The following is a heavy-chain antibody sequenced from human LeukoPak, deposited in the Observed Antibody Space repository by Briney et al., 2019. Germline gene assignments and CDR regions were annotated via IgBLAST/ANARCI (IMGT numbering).Heavy chain of an antibody. CDR3: AANTDSSGYYADY. Sequence: SVKVSCKASGFTFTSSAMQWVRQARGQRLEWIGWIVVGSGNTNYAQKFQERVTITRDMSTSTAYMELSSPRSEDTAVYYCAANTDSSGYYADYWGQGTLVTVSS. D-gene: IGHD3-22*01. CDR2: IVVGSGNT. CDR1: GFTFTSSA. J-gene: IGHJ4*02. V-gene: IGHV1-58*02.